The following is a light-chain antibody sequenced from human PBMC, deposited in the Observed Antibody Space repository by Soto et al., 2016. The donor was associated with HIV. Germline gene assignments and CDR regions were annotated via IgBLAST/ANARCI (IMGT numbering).Light chain of an antibody. J-gene: IGLJ2*01. CDR3: QVWDSSSDVV. CDR1: NIGSKS. V-gene: IGLV3-21*03. CDR2: DDS. Sequence: SYELTQAPSVSVAPGKTARITCGGNNIGSKSVHWYQQKPGQAPVLVVYDDSDRPSGIPDRFSGSNSGNTATPTISRVEAGDEADYYCQVWDSSSDVVFGGGTKLTVL.